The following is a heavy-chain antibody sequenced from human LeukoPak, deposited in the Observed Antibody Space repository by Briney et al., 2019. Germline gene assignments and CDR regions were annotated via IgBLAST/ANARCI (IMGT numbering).Heavy chain of an antibody. Sequence: GGSLRLSCAVSGFTVSSNYMSWVRQAPGKGLEWVSSISSSSSYIYYADSVKGRFTISRDNAKNSLYLQMNSLRAEDTAVYYCARVPYYDFWSGYYYYYYMDVWGKGTTVTVSS. V-gene: IGHV3-21*01. D-gene: IGHD3-3*01. CDR2: ISSSSSYI. CDR3: ARVPYYDFWSGYYYYYYMDV. CDR1: GFTVSSNY. J-gene: IGHJ6*03.